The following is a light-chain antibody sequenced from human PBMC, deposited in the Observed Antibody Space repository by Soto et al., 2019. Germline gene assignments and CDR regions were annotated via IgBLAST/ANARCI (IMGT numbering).Light chain of an antibody. CDR3: SSFTRSSTRV. CDR1: SSDVGNYNV. J-gene: IGLJ1*01. CDR2: EGT. V-gene: IGLV2-14*02. Sequence: QSVLTQPASVSESPGQSITISCTGTSSDVGNYNVVSWYQHHPGRAPKVLIYEGTKRPSGVSNRFSGSTSGNVASLTISGLQAEDEANYYCSSFTRSSTRVFGSGTKVTVL.